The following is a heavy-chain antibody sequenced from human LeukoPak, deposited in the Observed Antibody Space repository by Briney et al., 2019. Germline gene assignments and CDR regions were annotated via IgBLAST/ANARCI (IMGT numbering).Heavy chain of an antibody. CDR2: IHQDGSEK. Sequence: GGSLRLSCEASGFTFSDYWMSWVRQAPGKGLEWVANIHQDGSEKNYVDSVKGRLTISRDNAKKSLYLQMNSLRAEDTAVYYCATYKWIHLWSTPFDYWGQGTLVTVSS. CDR1: GFTFSDYW. J-gene: IGHJ4*02. V-gene: IGHV3-7*01. D-gene: IGHD5-18*01. CDR3: ATYKWIHLWSTPFDY.